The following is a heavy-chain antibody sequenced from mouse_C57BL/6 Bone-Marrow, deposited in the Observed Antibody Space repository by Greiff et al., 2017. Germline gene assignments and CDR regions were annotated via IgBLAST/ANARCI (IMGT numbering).Heavy chain of an antibody. CDR1: GYTFTSYG. CDR3: ARFVFDY. Sequence: VKLMESGAELARPGASVKLSCKASGYTFTSYGISWVKQRTGQGLEWIGEIYPRSGNPYYNEKFKGKATLTADKSSSTAYMELRSLTSEDSAVYFCARFVFDYWGQGTTLTVSS. CDR2: IYPRSGNP. V-gene: IGHV1-81*01. J-gene: IGHJ2*01.